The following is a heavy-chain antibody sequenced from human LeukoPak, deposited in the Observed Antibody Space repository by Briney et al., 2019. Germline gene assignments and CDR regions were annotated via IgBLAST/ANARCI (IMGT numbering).Heavy chain of an antibody. CDR2: ISGSSSSSI. V-gene: IGHV3-48*01. CDR3: ARAPITGIWYFQH. D-gene: IGHD3-10*01. J-gene: IGHJ1*01. CDR1: GFIFSRYS. Sequence: GGSLRLSCAASGFIFSRYSMNWVRQAPGKGLEWISYISGSSSSSIYYADSVKGRFIISRDNAKNSLYLQMNSLRAEDTAIYYCARAPITGIWYFQHWGQGTPVTVSA.